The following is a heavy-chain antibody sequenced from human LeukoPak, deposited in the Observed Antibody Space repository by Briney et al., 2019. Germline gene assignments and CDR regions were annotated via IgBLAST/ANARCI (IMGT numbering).Heavy chain of an antibody. CDR1: GGSISSSSCY. CDR2: IYYSGST. V-gene: IGHV4-39*01. CDR3: ARHVAEYSSSWYLDY. J-gene: IGHJ4*02. D-gene: IGHD6-13*01. Sequence: SKTLSLTCTVSGGSISSSSCYWGWMRQPPGKGREWIGSIYYSGSTHYNPSPKSGVSTSVDTPKNNFSLMLSAVTAADTAVYYCARHVAEYSSSWYLDYWGQGTLVTVSS.